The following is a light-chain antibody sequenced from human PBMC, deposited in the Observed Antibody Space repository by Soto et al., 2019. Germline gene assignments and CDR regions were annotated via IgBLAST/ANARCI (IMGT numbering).Light chain of an antibody. J-gene: IGLJ2*01. CDR1: SSDVGAYNY. Sequence: QSVLTQPPSASGSPGQSVTISCTGTSSDVGAYNYVSWYQQHPGRAPKLLIYEVTGRPSGVPDRFSGSKSGNTASLTVSGLQAEDEADYYCSSYAGNNNVIFGGGTKATVL. V-gene: IGLV2-8*01. CDR3: SSYAGNNNVI. CDR2: EVT.